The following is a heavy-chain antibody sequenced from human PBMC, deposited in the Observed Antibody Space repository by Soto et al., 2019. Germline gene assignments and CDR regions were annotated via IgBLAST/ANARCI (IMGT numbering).Heavy chain of an antibody. CDR3: ARAPYGSGWWGLDY. CDR1: GLTFSSYW. CDR2: ISTDGSVT. D-gene: IGHD6-19*01. V-gene: IGHV3-74*01. Sequence: EVQLVESGGGLVQPGGSLRLSCAASGLTFSSYWMHWVRQAPGKGLVWVSRISTDGSVTTYADSVKGRFTISRDNAKNTVDLQMNSVRTEDRAVYYGARAPYGSGWWGLDYWGQGTRVTVSS. J-gene: IGHJ4*02.